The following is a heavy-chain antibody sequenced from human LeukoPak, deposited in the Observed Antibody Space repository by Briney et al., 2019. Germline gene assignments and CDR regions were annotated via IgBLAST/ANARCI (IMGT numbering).Heavy chain of an antibody. CDR3: AREALPIVVVPAEEDWFDP. V-gene: IGHV3-21*01. D-gene: IGHD2-2*01. CDR2: ISSSSSYI. J-gene: IGHJ5*02. CDR1: GFTFSSYS. Sequence: GGSLRLSCAASGFTFSSYSMNWVRQAPGKGLEWVSSISSSSSYIYYADSVKGRFTISRDNAKNSLYLQMNSLRAEDTAVYYCAREALPIVVVPAEEDWFDPWGQGTLVTVSS.